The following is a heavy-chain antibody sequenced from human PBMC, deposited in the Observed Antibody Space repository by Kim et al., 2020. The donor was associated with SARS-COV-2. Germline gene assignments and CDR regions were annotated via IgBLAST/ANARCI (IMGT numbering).Heavy chain of an antibody. V-gene: IGHV3-74*01. CDR3: ARVVRVRGIDYYFDY. J-gene: IGHJ4*02. Sequence: GDTGKGRFTSSRDNAKNTQYLQMNSLRAEDTAVYYCARVVRVRGIDYYFDYWGQGTLVTVSS. D-gene: IGHD3-10*01.